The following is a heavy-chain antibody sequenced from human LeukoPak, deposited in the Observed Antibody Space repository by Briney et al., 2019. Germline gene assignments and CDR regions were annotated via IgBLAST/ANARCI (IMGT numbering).Heavy chain of an antibody. CDR1: GFTFSSYS. J-gene: IGHJ4*02. D-gene: IGHD6-13*01. Sequence: GGSLRLSCAASGFTFSSYSMNWVRQAPGKGLEWVSSISSSSSYIYYADSVKGRFTISRDNAKNSLYLQMNSLRAEDTAVYYCAKAHTKYSSSCLNYWGQGTLVTVSS. CDR3: AKAHTKYSSSCLNY. V-gene: IGHV3-21*04. CDR2: ISSSSSYI.